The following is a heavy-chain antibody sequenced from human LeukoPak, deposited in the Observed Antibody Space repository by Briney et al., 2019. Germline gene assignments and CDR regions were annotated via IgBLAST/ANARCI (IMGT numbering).Heavy chain of an antibody. CDR1: GYTFTSYG. Sequence: GASVKVSCEASGYTFTSYGISWVRQAPGQGLEWMGWISAYNGNTNYAQNLQGRVTITTDTSTSTAYMELRSLRSDDTAVYYCARDLGLPVAGSTPWGQGTLVTASS. CDR2: ISAYNGNT. V-gene: IGHV1-18*04. D-gene: IGHD2-21*02. J-gene: IGHJ5*02. CDR3: ARDLGLPVAGSTP.